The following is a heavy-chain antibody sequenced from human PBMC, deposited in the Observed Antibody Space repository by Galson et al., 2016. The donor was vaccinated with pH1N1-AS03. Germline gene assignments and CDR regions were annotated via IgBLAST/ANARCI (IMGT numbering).Heavy chain of an antibody. Sequence: TLSLTCPVSGGSISSSGVYSWSWIRQPPGKGLEWIGNIYYSGSTYYNPSLKSRLTISVDTSKNQFSLKLNSVTAADTAVYYCARDRHDYGPDPFDIWGQGTMVTVSS. CDR2: IYYSGST. CDR1: GGSISSSGVYS. V-gene: IGHV4-31*03. J-gene: IGHJ3*02. D-gene: IGHD4-17*01. CDR3: ARDRHDYGPDPFDI.